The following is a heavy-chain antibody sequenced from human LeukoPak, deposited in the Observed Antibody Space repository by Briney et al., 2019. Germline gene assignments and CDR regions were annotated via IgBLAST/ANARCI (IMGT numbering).Heavy chain of an antibody. V-gene: IGHV1-69*13. CDR1: GGTFSSYA. J-gene: IGHJ6*02. CDR3: ARAQAYYDFWSGYPLLNVGYYYYYGMDV. D-gene: IGHD3-3*01. CDR2: IIPIFGTA. Sequence: GALVKVSFKASGGTFSSYAISWVRQAPGQGLEWMGGIIPIFGTANYAQKFQGRVTITADESTSTAYMELSSLRSEDTAVYYCARAQAYYDFWSGYPLLNVGYYYYYGMDVWGQGTTVTVSS.